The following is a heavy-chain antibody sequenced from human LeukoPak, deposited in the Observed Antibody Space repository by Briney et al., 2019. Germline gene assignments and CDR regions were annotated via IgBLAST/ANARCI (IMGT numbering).Heavy chain of an antibody. J-gene: IGHJ5*02. CDR2: ISGSGGST. CDR3: ARDRYGLGSSWPSWFDP. V-gene: IGHV3-23*01. CDR1: GFTFSSYA. D-gene: IGHD6-13*01. Sequence: PGRSLRLSCAASGFTFSSYAMSWVRQAPGKGLEWVSAISGSGGSTYYADSVKGRFTISRDNSKNTLYLQMNSLRAEDTAVYYCARDRYGLGSSWPSWFDPWGQGTLVTVSS.